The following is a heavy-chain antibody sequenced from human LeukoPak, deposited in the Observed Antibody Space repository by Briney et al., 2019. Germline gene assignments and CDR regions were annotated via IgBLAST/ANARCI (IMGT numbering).Heavy chain of an antibody. D-gene: IGHD3-22*01. J-gene: IGHJ4*02. CDR3: AKGVYYYDSSAYYYTYYFDY. CDR1: GFPFSSYA. CDR2: ISGSGGST. V-gene: IGHV3-23*01. Sequence: GGSLRLSCAASGFPFSSYAMSWVRQAPGKGLEWVSAISGSGGSTYYADSVKGRFTISRDNSKNTLYRQMNTLSAEDTAVYYCAKGVYYYDSSAYYYTYYFDYWGQGTLVTVSS.